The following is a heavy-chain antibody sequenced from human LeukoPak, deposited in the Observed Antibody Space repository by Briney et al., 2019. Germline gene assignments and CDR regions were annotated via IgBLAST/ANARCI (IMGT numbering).Heavy chain of an antibody. CDR1: GGTFSSYA. CDR3: ARDLTGDAWFDP. CDR2: IIPIFGTA. D-gene: IGHD2-21*02. J-gene: IGHJ5*02. V-gene: IGHV1-69*05. Sequence: SVKVSCKASGGTFSSYAISWVRQAPGQGLEWMGGIIPIFGTANYAQKFQGRVTITTDESTSTAYMELSSLRSEDTAVYYCARDLTGDAWFDPWGQGTLVTVSS.